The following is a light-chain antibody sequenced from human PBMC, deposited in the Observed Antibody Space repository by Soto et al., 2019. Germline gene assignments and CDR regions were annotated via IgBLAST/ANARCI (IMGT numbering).Light chain of an antibody. CDR3: QQYGSSST. J-gene: IGKJ4*02. Sequence: EIVLTQSPVTLSLSPGEGATLSCRASQNVYNNYIAWYQQKPGQAPRTVIYGASIRATGIPDRFSGSGSGTDFTLSISRLEPEDSAVYYCQQYGSSSTFGGGTKVDIK. CDR1: QNVYNNY. CDR2: GAS. V-gene: IGKV3-20*01.